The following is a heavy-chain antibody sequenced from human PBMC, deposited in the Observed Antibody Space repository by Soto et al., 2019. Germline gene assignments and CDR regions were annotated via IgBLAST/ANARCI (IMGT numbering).Heavy chain of an antibody. D-gene: IGHD6-13*01. CDR3: AVVMGLRQQLPFDP. CDR1: GGTFSSYA. Sequence: QVQLVQSGAEVKKPGSSVKVSCKASGGTFSSYAISWVRQAPGQGLEWMGGIIPIFGTANYAQKFQGRVTITADEPTSQAHLELSTLRSEDTAVYYCAVVMGLRQQLPFDPWGQGALVTVSS. V-gene: IGHV1-69*12. J-gene: IGHJ5*02. CDR2: IIPIFGTA.